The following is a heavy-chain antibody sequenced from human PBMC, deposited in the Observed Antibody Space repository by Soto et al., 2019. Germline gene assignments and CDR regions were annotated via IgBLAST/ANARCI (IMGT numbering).Heavy chain of an antibody. CDR2: IYHSGST. V-gene: IGHV4-30-2*01. J-gene: IGHJ4*02. CDR1: GGSISSGGYS. Sequence: QLQLQESGSGLVKPSQTLSLTCAVSGGSISSGGYSWSWIRQPPGKGLEWIGYIYHSGSTYYNPSLKRRVTISGERSKNQFSLKLSSVTAADTAVYYCARAIGWFGELLGGYYFDYWGQGTLVTVSS. D-gene: IGHD3-10*01. CDR3: ARAIGWFGELLGGYYFDY.